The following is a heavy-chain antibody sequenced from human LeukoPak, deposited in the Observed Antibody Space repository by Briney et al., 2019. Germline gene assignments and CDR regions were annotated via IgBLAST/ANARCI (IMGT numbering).Heavy chain of an antibody. CDR1: GASLSTFY. CDR3: ARDHLPDLRTTGGFHI. CDR2: IYYSDNI. J-gene: IGHJ3*02. V-gene: IGHV4-59*01. Sequence: SETLSLTCSVSGASLSTFYWSWLRQPPRKGLEWIGYIYYSDNINYNPSLKSRVTISVDTSKNRFSLRLSSVTAADTAVYYCARDHLPDLRTTGGFHIWGQGRMVTVTS. D-gene: IGHD1-14*01.